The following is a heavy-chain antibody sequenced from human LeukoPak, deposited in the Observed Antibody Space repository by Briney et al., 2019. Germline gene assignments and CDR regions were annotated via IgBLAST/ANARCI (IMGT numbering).Heavy chain of an antibody. CDR2: ISSSSSYI. CDR1: GFTFSSYS. CDR3: AKSPPREDYFDY. D-gene: IGHD1-26*01. V-gene: IGHV3-21*01. J-gene: IGHJ4*02. Sequence: GGSLRLSCAASGFTFSSYSMNWVRQAPGKGLEWVSSISSSSSYIYYADSVNGRFTISRDNAKNSLYLQMNSLRAEDTAVYYCAKSPPREDYFDYWGQGTLVTVSS.